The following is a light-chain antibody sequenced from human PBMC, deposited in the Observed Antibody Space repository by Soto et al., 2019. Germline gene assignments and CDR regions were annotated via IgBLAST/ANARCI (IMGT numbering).Light chain of an antibody. CDR2: AAS. Sequence: DIQMTQSPSSVSASVGDRVTITCRASQGITNWLAWYQQKPGKAPKLLIYAASGLPSGVPSRFSGSGSGTDFTLPISSLQPEDFATYYCQQANSFPLTFGGGTKWIS. J-gene: IGKJ4*01. V-gene: IGKV1-12*01. CDR3: QQANSFPLT. CDR1: QGITNW.